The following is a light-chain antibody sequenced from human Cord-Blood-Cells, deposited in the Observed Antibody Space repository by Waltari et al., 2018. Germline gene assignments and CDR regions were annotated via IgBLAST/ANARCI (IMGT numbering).Light chain of an antibody. Sequence: QSALTQPASVSGSPGQSITISCTGTSSDVGSYNLVSWYQQHPGKVPKLMIYEVSKRPSGVSNRFSGSKSGNTASLTISGLQAEDEAEYYCCSYAGSSTLVFGGGTKLTVL. V-gene: IGLV2-23*02. CDR2: EVS. CDR1: SSDVGSYNL. CDR3: CSYAGSSTLV. J-gene: IGLJ2*01.